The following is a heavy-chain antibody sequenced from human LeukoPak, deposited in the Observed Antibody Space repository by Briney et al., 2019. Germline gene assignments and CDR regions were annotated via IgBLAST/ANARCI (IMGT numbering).Heavy chain of an antibody. Sequence: ESGPALVKPTQTLTLTCTFSGFSLSTSGMCVSWIRQPPGKALEWLARIDWDDDKYYSTSLKTRLTISKDTSKNQVVFTMTNMDPVDTATYYCARIGYYDSSGCYYDHFDYWGQGTLVTVSS. CDR3: ARIGYYDSSGCYYDHFDY. D-gene: IGHD3-22*01. V-gene: IGHV2-70*11. J-gene: IGHJ4*02. CDR1: GFSLSTSGMC. CDR2: IDWDDDK.